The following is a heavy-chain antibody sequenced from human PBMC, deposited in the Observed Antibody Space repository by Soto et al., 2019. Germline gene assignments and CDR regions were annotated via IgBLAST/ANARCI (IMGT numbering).Heavy chain of an antibody. D-gene: IGHD6-19*01. CDR1: GFTFDSYW. J-gene: IGHJ4*02. Sequence: EVQLVESGGGLVQPGGSLRLSCAASGFTFDSYWMSWVRQTPGKGLEWVANIKQDGSEIYYVDSVKGRFTISRDNARDSLYLQMNSLRAEDTAMYYCARDKKGVSGQQWLVDYWGQGSLVAVSS. V-gene: IGHV3-7*01. CDR2: IKQDGSEI. CDR3: ARDKKGVSGQQWLVDY.